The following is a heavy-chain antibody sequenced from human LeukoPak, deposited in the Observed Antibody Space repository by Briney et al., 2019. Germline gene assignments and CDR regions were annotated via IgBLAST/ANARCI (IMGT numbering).Heavy chain of an antibody. CDR1: GGTFSSYA. D-gene: IGHD2-15*01. Sequence: SVKVSCKASGGTFSSYAISWVRQAPGQGLEWMGRIIPILGIANYAQKFQGRVTITADKSTSTAYMELSSLRSEDTAVYYCASCSGGSCYVLEYFQHWGQGTLVTVSS. V-gene: IGHV1-69*04. J-gene: IGHJ1*01. CDR3: ASCSGGSCYVLEYFQH. CDR2: IIPILGIA.